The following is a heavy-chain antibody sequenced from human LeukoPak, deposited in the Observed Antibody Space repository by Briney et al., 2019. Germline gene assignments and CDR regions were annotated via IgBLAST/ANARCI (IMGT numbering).Heavy chain of an antibody. CDR1: GFPFTSYT. D-gene: IGHD6-13*01. Sequence: GGSLKLSCAGSGFPFTSYTINWSRQGPGRGLKWASTISHSGATYYADSVKGRFAISRDNSKNTVFLQMNSLRAEDTALYFCARRSHASPAGYSPFFDSWGQGTLVTVSS. V-gene: IGHV3-23*01. CDR3: ARRSHASPAGYSPFFDS. J-gene: IGHJ4*02. CDR2: ISHSGAT.